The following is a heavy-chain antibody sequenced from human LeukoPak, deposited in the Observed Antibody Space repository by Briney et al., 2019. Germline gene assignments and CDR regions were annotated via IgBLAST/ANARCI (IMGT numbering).Heavy chain of an antibody. CDR1: GASISESSYY. V-gene: IGHV4-39*01. CDR3: ARQVPTVRGVSVLPLHYFDF. J-gene: IGHJ4*02. D-gene: IGHD3-10*01. Sequence: PSETLSLTCTVSGASISESSYYWGWIRQPPGKGLEWIGSLYYSGSTNHNTGSTYYNPSLKSRVTISVDTSRNQFSLKLSSVTAADTTVYYCARQVPTVRGVSVLPLHYFDFWGQGTLVTVSS. CDR2: LYYSGSTNHNTGST.